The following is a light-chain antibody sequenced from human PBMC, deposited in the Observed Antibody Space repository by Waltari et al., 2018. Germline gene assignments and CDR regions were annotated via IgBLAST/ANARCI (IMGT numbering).Light chain of an antibody. CDR2: WAS. CDR3: QQYYSAPMYS. Sequence: DIVMTQSPDSLAVSLGERATISCKSSQSVFSTSNTQNYLALYHQKPGQPPQLLIYWASTREFGVPDRFSGSGSGTDFTLTITKVQPEDVGIYYCQQYYSAPMYSFGQGTKLEIK. J-gene: IGKJ2*03. V-gene: IGKV4-1*01. CDR1: QSVFSTSNTQNY.